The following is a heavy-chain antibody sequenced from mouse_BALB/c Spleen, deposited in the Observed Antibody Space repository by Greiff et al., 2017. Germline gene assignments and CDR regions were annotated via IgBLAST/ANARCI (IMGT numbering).Heavy chain of an antibody. CDR2: INPSTGYT. D-gene: IGHD2-12*01. Sequence: LQESGAELAKPGASVKMSCKASGYTFTSYWMHWVKQRPGQGLEWIGYINPSTGYTEYNQKFKDKATLTADKSSSTAYMQLSSLTSEDSAVYYCAPDSLFAYWGQGTLVTVSA. V-gene: IGHV1-7*01. CDR3: APDSLFAY. J-gene: IGHJ3*01. CDR1: GYTFTSYW.